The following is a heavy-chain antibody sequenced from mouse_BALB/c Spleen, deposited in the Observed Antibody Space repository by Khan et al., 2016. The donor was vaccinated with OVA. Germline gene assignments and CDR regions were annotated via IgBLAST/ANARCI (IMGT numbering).Heavy chain of an antibody. V-gene: IGHV3-5*02. CDR2: IYYSGTI. Sequence: EVQLQESGPGLVKPSQTVSLTCTVTGISITTGNYRWSWIRQFPGNKLEWIGNIYYSGTITYNPSLTSRTTITRETSKNRFVLEMNSLTAEDTATYYCARDYGSLYWYFDVWGAGTTVTVSS. D-gene: IGHD1-1*01. J-gene: IGHJ1*01. CDR3: ARDYGSLYWYFDV. CDR1: GISITTGNYR.